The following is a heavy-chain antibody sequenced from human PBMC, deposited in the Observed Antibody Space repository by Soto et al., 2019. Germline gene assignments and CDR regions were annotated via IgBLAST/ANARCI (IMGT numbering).Heavy chain of an antibody. V-gene: IGHV3-66*01. D-gene: IGHD2-15*01. CDR2: IQSGGPT. CDR3: ARDDVLCDGGRCYGVPLDV. Sequence: SAGSLRLSCAASGVTVSSKEVGWVRQAPGKGLEWVSLIQSGGPTYYADSVKGRFTISRDTSENTLHLQMDSLRAEDTAVYYCARDDVLCDGGRCYGVPLDVWGKGSTDTGFS. J-gene: IGHJ6*01. CDR1: GVTVSSKE.